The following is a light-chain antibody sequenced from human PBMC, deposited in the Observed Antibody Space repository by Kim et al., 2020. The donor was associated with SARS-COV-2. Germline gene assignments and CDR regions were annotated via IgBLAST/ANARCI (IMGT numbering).Light chain of an antibody. CDR3: NSRDRNDNVV. V-gene: IGLV3-19*01. Sequence: SSELTQDPAVSVALGQTVRITCQGDSLRSYYATWYQQKPGQAPILVIYGKNNRPSGIPDRFSGSSSGNTASLTITGTQAGDEAYYYCNSRDRNDNVVFVG. CDR1: SLRSYY. CDR2: GKN. J-gene: IGLJ2*01.